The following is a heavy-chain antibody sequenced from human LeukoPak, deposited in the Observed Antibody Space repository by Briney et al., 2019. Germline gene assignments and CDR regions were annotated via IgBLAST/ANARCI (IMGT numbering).Heavy chain of an antibody. CDR3: ARGPAFDI. CDR1: GGSISSGGYS. J-gene: IGHJ3*02. V-gene: IGHV4-30-2*01. Sequence: SETLSLTCAVSGGSISSGGYSWSWIRQPPGKGLEWIGYIYHSGSTYYNPSLKSRVTISVDRSKNQFSLKLSSVTAADTAVYYCARGPAFDIWDQGTMVTVSS. CDR2: IYHSGST.